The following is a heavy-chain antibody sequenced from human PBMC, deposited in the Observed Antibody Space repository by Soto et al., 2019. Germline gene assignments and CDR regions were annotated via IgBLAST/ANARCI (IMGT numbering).Heavy chain of an antibody. CDR1: GYTFTGYY. CDR3: AREHCSGGSCYRWFDP. V-gene: IGHV1-2*02. CDR2: INPNSGGT. Sequence: QVQLVQSGAEVKKPGASVKVSCKASGYTFTGYYMHWVRQAPGQGLEWMGWINPNSGGTNYAQKFQGRVTMTRDTSISTAYLELSRRRSDDTAVYYCAREHCSGGSCYRWFDPWGQGTLVTVSS. D-gene: IGHD2-15*01. J-gene: IGHJ5*02.